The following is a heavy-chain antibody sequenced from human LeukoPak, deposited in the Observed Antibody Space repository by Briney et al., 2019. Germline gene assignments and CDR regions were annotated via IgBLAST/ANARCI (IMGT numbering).Heavy chain of an antibody. J-gene: IGHJ4*02. D-gene: IGHD5-18*01. CDR3: ARGGWIQLWSAGY. CDR2: ISHSGDT. V-gene: IGHV4-34*01. CDR1: GGSFSGYF. Sequence: SETLSLTCAVYGGSFSGYFWSWIRQPPGKGLEWIGEISHSGDTNYSPSLKSRVTISVDTSKNYFSLNLSSVTAADTAVYYCARGGWIQLWSAGYWGQGTLVTVSS.